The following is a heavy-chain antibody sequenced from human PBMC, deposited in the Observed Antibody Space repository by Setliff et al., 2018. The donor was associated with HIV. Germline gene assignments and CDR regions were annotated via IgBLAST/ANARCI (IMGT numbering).Heavy chain of an antibody. Sequence: PSETLSLTCIVSGVSTISSSSSYYWGWIRQPPGKGLEWIGYISHSGITYYNPSLKSRVTISVDTSKNHFPLRLSSVTAADTAVYYCATNRVGNYPLDYWGRGTLVTVSS. CDR2: ISHSGIT. J-gene: IGHJ4*02. V-gene: IGHV4-39*02. CDR1: GVSTISSSSSYY. D-gene: IGHD1-7*01. CDR3: ATNRVGNYPLDY.